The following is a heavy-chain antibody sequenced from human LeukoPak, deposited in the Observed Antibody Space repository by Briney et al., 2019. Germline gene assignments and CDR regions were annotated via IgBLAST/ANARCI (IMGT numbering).Heavy chain of an antibody. D-gene: IGHD1-7*01. CDR3: VKDLGGNYDY. CDR2: IDYDGSIT. J-gene: IGHJ4*02. Sequence: GGSLRLSCAASGFTFSSYWIHWVRQVPGKGLVWVSRIDYDGSITNYADSVKGRFTISRDNARNTLYLEMNSLRVDDTAVYYCVKDLGGNYDYWGQGTLVTVSS. CDR1: GFTFSSYW. V-gene: IGHV3-74*01.